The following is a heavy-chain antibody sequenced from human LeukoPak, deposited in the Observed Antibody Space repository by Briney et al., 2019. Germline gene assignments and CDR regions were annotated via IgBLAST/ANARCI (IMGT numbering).Heavy chain of an antibody. Sequence: GGSLRLSCAASGFTFSSYAMSWVRQAPGKGLEWVSAISGSGGSTYYADSVKGRFTISRDNAKNTLYLQMNSLRAEDTAVYYCATESYCSGGSCYSGRAFDIWGQGTMVTVSS. J-gene: IGHJ3*02. CDR1: GFTFSSYA. D-gene: IGHD2-15*01. CDR3: ATESYCSGGSCYSGRAFDI. CDR2: ISGSGGST. V-gene: IGHV3-23*01.